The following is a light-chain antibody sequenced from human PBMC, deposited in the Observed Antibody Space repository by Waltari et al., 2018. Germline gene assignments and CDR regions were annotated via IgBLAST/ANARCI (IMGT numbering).Light chain of an antibody. Sequence: SSELTQDPAVSVAMGQTVRITCQGDSLRSYYASWYQQRPGQAPILVMYDKNNRPSGVPYRFSGSSSHNTASLTITGAQAEDEASYYCHSRDASGVAGSFGGGTKLTVL. CDR1: SLRSYY. CDR2: DKN. V-gene: IGLV3-19*01. J-gene: IGLJ2*01. CDR3: HSRDASGVAGS.